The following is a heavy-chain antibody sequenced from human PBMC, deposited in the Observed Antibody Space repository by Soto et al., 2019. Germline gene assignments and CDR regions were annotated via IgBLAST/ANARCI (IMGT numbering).Heavy chain of an antibody. D-gene: IGHD3-10*01. Sequence: EVQLVESGGGLVQPGGSLRLSCAASEFTFSNYSMNWVRQAPGKGLEWVSYISSSSSTIYYADSVKGRFTISRDNAKNSLYLQMNSLRDEDTAVYYCAREGTRGGFLSWFDPWGQGTLVTVSS. CDR2: ISSSSSTI. V-gene: IGHV3-48*02. J-gene: IGHJ5*02. CDR1: EFTFSNYS. CDR3: AREGTRGGFLSWFDP.